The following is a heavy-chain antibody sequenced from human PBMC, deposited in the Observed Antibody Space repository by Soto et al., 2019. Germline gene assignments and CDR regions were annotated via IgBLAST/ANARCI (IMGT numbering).Heavy chain of an antibody. CDR2: IYHSGST. D-gene: IGHD3-22*01. CDR1: GGSISSSNW. J-gene: IGHJ3*02. CDR3: ARASGDSSVEVTFDI. Sequence: SETLSLTCAVSGGSISSSNWWSCVRQPPGKGLEWIGEIYHSGSTNYNPSLKSRVTISVDKSKNQFSLKLSSVTAADTAVYYCARASGDSSVEVTFDIWGQGTMVTVSS. V-gene: IGHV4-4*02.